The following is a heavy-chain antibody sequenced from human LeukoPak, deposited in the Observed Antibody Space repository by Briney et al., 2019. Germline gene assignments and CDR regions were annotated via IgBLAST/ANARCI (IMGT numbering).Heavy chain of an antibody. Sequence: PGGSLRLSCATSGFTFSTYSMNWVRQAPGKGLEWVSYFSSSSNTIYYADSVKGRFTISRDNAKNSLYLQMHSLRAEDTAVYYCARGRGYSDAFDIWGQGTMVTVS. CDR1: GFTFSTYS. J-gene: IGHJ3*02. CDR2: FSSSSNTI. CDR3: ARGRGYSDAFDI. V-gene: IGHV3-48*01. D-gene: IGHD5-18*01.